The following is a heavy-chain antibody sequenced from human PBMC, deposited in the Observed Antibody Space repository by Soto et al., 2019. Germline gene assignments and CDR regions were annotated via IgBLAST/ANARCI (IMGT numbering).Heavy chain of an antibody. V-gene: IGHV3-30*18. D-gene: IGHD6-13*01. CDR1: GFTFSSYV. J-gene: IGHJ4*02. Sequence: GGSLRLSCAASGFTFSSYVMHWVRQAPGKGLEWVAVISYDGSNKYYADSVKGRFTISRDNSKNTLYLQMNSLRAEDTAVYYCAKGYSSSWYYFDYWGQGTLVTVSS. CDR2: ISYDGSNK. CDR3: AKGYSSSWYYFDY.